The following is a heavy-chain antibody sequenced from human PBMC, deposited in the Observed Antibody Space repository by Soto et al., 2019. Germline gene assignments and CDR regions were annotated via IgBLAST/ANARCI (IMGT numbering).Heavy chain of an antibody. CDR1: GGTFSSYA. J-gene: IGHJ3*02. CDR3: AGGTWGDSSGYYYGAFDI. D-gene: IGHD3-22*01. V-gene: IGHV1-69*01. Sequence: QVQLVQSGAEVKKPGSSVKVSCKASGGTFSSYAISWVRQAPGQGLEWMGGIIPIFGTANYAQKFQGRVTITADESTSTAYKELSSLRSEDTAVYYCAGGTWGDSSGYYYGAFDIWGQGTMVTVSS. CDR2: IIPIFGTA.